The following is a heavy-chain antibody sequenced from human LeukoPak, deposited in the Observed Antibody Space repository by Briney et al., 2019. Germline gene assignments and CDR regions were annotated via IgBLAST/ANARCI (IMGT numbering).Heavy chain of an antibody. CDR2: IYYSGST. CDR3: ARDYSSSWSRWFDP. V-gene: IGHV4-59*01. J-gene: IGHJ5*02. Sequence: SETLSLTCTVSGGSIRSYYWSWIRQSPGKGLEWIGYIYYSGSTNYNPSLKSRVTISVDTSKNQFSLKLSSVTAADTAVYYCARDYSSSWSRWFDPWGQGTLVTVSS. D-gene: IGHD6-13*01. CDR1: GGSIRSYY.